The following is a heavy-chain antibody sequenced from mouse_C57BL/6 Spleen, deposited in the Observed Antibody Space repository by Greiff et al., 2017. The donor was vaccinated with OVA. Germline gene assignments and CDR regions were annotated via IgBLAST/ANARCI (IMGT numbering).Heavy chain of an antibody. CDR3: EGRNGNYRNFEF. CDR1: GYSITSGYD. J-gene: IGHJ1*03. Sequence: EVKLQESGPGMVKPSQSLSLTCTVTGYSITSGYDWHWIRHFPGNKLEWMGYISYSGSTNYNPSLKSRISITHDTSKNHFFLKLNSVTTEDTATYNGEGRNGNYRNFEFGGTGTTVTVSS. CDR2: ISYSGST. V-gene: IGHV3-1*01. D-gene: IGHD2-1*01.